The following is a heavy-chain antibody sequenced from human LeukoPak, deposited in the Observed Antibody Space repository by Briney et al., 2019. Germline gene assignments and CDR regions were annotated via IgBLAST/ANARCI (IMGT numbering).Heavy chain of an antibody. J-gene: IGHJ4*02. Sequence: GGSLRLSCAASGFTFSSYAMSWVRQAPGKGLEWVSAISGRGGSTYYADSVKGRFTISRDNSKNTLYLQMNSLRAEDTAVYYCAKVPGGTYYFDYWGQGTLVTVSS. D-gene: IGHD1-1*01. CDR2: ISGRGGST. CDR1: GFTFSSYA. V-gene: IGHV3-23*01. CDR3: AKVPGGTYYFDY.